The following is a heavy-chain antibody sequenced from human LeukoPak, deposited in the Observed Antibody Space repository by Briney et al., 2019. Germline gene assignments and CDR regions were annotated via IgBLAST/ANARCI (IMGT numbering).Heavy chain of an antibody. D-gene: IGHD3-22*01. CDR1: GFTFTKYW. V-gene: IGHV3-74*03. CDR2: VNSDGSRT. Sequence: GGSLRLSCAASGFTFTKYWMHWVRQAPGKGLVWVSCVNSDGSRTTYADSVKGRFTISRDNAKNSLYLQMNSLRAEDTAVYYCARDPDYYDSSGYYLDVGYFDYWGQGTLVTVSA. CDR3: ARDPDYYDSSGYYLDVGYFDY. J-gene: IGHJ4*02.